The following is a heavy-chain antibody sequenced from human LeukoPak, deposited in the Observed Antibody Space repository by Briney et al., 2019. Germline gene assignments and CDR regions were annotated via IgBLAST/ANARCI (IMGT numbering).Heavy chain of an antibody. CDR3: ARAGVVPAAIGWFGP. V-gene: IGHV4-61*02. CDR2: IYTSGST. J-gene: IGHJ5*02. CDR1: GGSISSGGYY. D-gene: IGHD2-2*02. Sequence: SQTLSLTCTVSGGSISSGGYYWSWIRQPAGKGLEWIGRIYTSGSTNYNPSLKSRVTMSVDTSKNQFSLKLSSVTAADTAVYYCARAGVVPAAIGWFGPWGQGTLVTVSS.